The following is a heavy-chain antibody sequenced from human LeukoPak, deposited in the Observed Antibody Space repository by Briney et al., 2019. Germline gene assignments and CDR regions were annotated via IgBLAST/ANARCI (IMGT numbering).Heavy chain of an antibody. D-gene: IGHD3-3*01. CDR3: ARDLEWSRHDAFDI. V-gene: IGHV3-30-3*01. J-gene: IGHJ3*02. Sequence: GGSLRLSCAASGFTFSSYAMHWVRQAPGKGLEWVAVISYDGSNKYYADSVKGRFTISRDNSKNTLYLQMNSLRAEDTAVYYCARDLEWSRHDAFDIWGQGTMVTVSS. CDR1: GFTFSSYA. CDR2: ISYDGSNK.